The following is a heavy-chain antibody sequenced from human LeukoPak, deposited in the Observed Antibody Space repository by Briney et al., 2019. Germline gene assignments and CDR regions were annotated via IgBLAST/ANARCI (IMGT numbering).Heavy chain of an antibody. J-gene: IGHJ5*02. CDR2: IYYSGST. V-gene: IGHV4-39*07. Sequence: SSETLSLTCTVSGGSISSSSYYWGWIRQPPGKGLEWIGSIYYSGSTYYNPSLKSRVTISVDTSKNQFSLKLSSVTAADTAVYYCARGQYYYDSSGRNWFDPWGQGTLVTVSS. CDR1: GGSISSSSYY. CDR3: ARGQYYYDSSGRNWFDP. D-gene: IGHD3-22*01.